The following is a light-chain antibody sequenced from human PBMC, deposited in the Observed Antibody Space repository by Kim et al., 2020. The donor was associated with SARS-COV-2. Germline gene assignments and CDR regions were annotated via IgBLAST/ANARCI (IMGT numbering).Light chain of an antibody. CDR2: AKN. CDR3: KSRDSSGNLLV. J-gene: IGLJ2*01. CDR1: NLRSYS. V-gene: IGLV3-19*01. Sequence: SELTQDPAVSVALGQTIRITCQGDNLRSYSASWYQQKPGQAPVLVIFAKNNRPSGIPDRFSGSSSGNTASLTITGAQAEDEADYYCKSRDSSGNLLVFG.